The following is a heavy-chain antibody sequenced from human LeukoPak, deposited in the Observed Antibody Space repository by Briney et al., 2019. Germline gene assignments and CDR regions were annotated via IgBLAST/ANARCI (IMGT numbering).Heavy chain of an antibody. CDR1: GGSFSGYY. J-gene: IGHJ6*02. Sequence: SETLSLTCAVYGGSFSGYYWSWIRQPPGKGLEWIGEINHSGSTNYNPSLKSRVTISVDTSKNQFSLKLSSVTAADTAVYYCARGYYDSSGYYIYYYYGMDVWGQGTTVTVSS. D-gene: IGHD3-22*01. CDR2: INHSGST. V-gene: IGHV4-34*01. CDR3: ARGYYDSSGYYIYYYYGMDV.